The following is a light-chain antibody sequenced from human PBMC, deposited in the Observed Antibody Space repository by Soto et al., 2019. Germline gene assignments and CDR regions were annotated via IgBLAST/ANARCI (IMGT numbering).Light chain of an antibody. CDR3: QQLNSYLST. CDR2: AAS. V-gene: IGKV1-9*01. CDR1: QGISSY. J-gene: IGKJ1*01. Sequence: DIQLTQSPSFLSASVGDRVTITCRASQGISSYLAWYQQKPGKAPKLLIYAASTLQSGVPSRFSGSGSGTEFTLTISSLQPEDFATYYCQQLNSYLSTFGQGTKV.